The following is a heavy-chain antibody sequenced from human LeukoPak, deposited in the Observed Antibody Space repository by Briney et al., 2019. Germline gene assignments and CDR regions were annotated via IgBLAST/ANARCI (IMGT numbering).Heavy chain of an antibody. D-gene: IGHD2-2*01. CDR3: ARYCSSTSCYFY. V-gene: IGHV4-38-2*02. J-gene: IGHJ4*02. Sequence: SETLSLTCTVSGYSISSSYYWGWIRQPPGKGLEWIRSIYRSGSTYYNPSLKSRVTISVDTSKNQFSLKLSSVTAADTAVYYCARYCSSTSCYFYWGQGTLVTVSS. CDR1: GYSISSSYY. CDR2: IYRSGST.